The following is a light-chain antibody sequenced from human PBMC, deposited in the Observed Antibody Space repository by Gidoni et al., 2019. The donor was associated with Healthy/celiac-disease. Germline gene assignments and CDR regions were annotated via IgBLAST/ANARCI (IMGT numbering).Light chain of an antibody. CDR1: QSVSSY. Sequence: IVLTQSPATLSLSPGERATLSCRASQSVSSYLAWYQQKPGQAPRLLIYDASNRATGIPARFSGSGSGTDFTLTISSLEPEDFAVYYCQQRSNWPPLTFCGGTKVEIK. V-gene: IGKV3-11*01. CDR2: DAS. CDR3: QQRSNWPPLT. J-gene: IGKJ4*01.